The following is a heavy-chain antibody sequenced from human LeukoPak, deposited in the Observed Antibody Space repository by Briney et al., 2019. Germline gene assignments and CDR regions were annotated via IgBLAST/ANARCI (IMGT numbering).Heavy chain of an antibody. CDR2: ISSSSSTI. Sequence: GGSLRLSCAASGFTFSSYSMNWVRQAPGKGLEWVSYISSSSSTIYYADSVKGRFAISRDNAKNSLYLQMNSLRAEDTAVYYCARDAYSSSWYCYYMDVWGKGTTVTVSS. D-gene: IGHD6-13*01. CDR3: ARDAYSSSWYCYYMDV. V-gene: IGHV3-48*01. J-gene: IGHJ6*03. CDR1: GFTFSSYS.